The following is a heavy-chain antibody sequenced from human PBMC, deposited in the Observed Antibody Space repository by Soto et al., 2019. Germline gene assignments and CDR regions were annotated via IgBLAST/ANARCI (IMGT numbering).Heavy chain of an antibody. CDR2: MNPNSGNT. J-gene: IGHJ6*03. V-gene: IGHV1-8*01. D-gene: IGHD6-6*01. CDR1: GDTITSYD. CDR3: ASWYSSSSRNYMDV. Sequence: ASVKASCESSGDTITSYDSNWVRQATGQGLEWMGWMNPNSGNTGYAQKFQGRVTMTRNTSISTAYMELSSLRSEDTAVYYCASWYSSSSRNYMDVWGKGTTVTVSS.